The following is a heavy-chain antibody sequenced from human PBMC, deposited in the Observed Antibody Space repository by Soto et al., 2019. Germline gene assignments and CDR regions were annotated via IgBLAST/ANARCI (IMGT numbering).Heavy chain of an antibody. J-gene: IGHJ4*02. CDR3: ASMVRGVIIGYFDY. Sequence: SSETLSLTCTVSGGSISSYYWSWIRQPPGKGLEWIGYIYYSGSTNYNPSLKSRVTISVDTSKSQFSLKLSSVTAADTAVYYCASMVRGVIIGYFDYWGQGTLVTVSS. CDR2: IYYSGST. V-gene: IGHV4-59*01. CDR1: GGSISSYY. D-gene: IGHD3-10*01.